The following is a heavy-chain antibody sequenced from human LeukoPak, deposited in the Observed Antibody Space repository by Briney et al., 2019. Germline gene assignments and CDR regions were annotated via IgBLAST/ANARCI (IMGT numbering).Heavy chain of an antibody. D-gene: IGHD3-3*01. CDR2: ISYDGSNK. CDR3: AKDLSGYPFYGMDV. Sequence: PGGSLRLSCAASGFTFSSYGMHWVRQAPGKGLEWVAVISYDGSNKYYADSVKGRFTISRDNSKNTLYLQINSLRAEDTAVYYCAKDLSGYPFYGMDVWGQGTTVTVSS. J-gene: IGHJ6*02. CDR1: GFTFSSYG. V-gene: IGHV3-30*18.